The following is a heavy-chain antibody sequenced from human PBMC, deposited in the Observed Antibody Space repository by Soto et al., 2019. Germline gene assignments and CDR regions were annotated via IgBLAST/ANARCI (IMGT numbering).Heavy chain of an antibody. J-gene: IGHJ4*02. CDR2: ITSSGTHI. D-gene: IGHD4-4*01. CDR1: GSTFSHYY. CDR3: AGTDDSNPFDY. Sequence: EVQLVNSGGGLVKPGGSLRLSCAASGSTFSHYYMNWVRQATGKGLEWDSSITSSGTHIYYAYSVKGRFTISRDNAKNSLSLQMNSLRAEDTAVYYFAGTDDSNPFDYWGQGTLVTFSS. V-gene: IGHV3-21*01.